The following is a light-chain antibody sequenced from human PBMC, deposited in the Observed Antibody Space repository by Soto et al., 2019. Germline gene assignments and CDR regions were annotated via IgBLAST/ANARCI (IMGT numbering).Light chain of an antibody. CDR3: HQYYSTPYT. CDR2: WAS. CDR1: QSVLYSSNNKNY. J-gene: IGKJ2*01. Sequence: DIVMTQSPDSLAVSLGERATINCKSSQSVLYSSNNKNYLAWYQQKPGQPPKLLIYWASTRESGVPDRFSGSGSGTDFTLTISNLQAEDVAVYYCHQYYSTPYTFGQGTKLEIK. V-gene: IGKV4-1*01.